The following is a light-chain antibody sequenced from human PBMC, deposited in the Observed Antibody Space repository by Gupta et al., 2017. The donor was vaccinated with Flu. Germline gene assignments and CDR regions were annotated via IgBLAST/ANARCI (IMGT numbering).Light chain of an antibody. V-gene: IGLV1-47*01. CDR1: SSNIENDF. J-gene: IGLJ1*01. Sequence: QSVLAPPPSASGTPGQTVTISCSGSSSNIENDFVYWYQKLQGTATKLLIDKDYQRPSGVPDRFSGSKSGTSASLAISGLRSEDEADYYCVGWDGSLSGYVFGTGTKVTVL. CDR2: KDY. CDR3: VGWDGSLSGYV.